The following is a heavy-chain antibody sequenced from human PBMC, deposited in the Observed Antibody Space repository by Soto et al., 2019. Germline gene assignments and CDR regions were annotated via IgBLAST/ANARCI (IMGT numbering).Heavy chain of an antibody. CDR3: AKGGSYEYYFDY. Sequence: GGSLRLSCAASGFTFSSYGMHWVRQAPGKGLEWVAVIWYDGSNKYYADSVKGRFTISRDNSKNTLYLQMNSLRAEDTAVYYCAKGGSYEYYFDYWGQGTLVTVSS. D-gene: IGHD3-3*01. CDR2: IWYDGSNK. V-gene: IGHV3-33*06. J-gene: IGHJ4*02. CDR1: GFTFSSYG.